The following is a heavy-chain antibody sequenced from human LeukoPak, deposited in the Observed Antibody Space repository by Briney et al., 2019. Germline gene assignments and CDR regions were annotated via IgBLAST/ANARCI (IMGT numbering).Heavy chain of an antibody. J-gene: IGHJ6*02. V-gene: IGHV3-43*01. CDR3: AKDRGRIRSLFFVWRSYGMDV. Sequence: GGSLRLSCAASGFTFDDYTMHWVRQAPGKGLEWVSLISWDGGSTYYADSVKGRFTISRDNSKNSLYLQMNSLRTEDTALYYCAKDRGRIRSLFFVWRSYGMDVWGQGTTVTVSS. CDR2: ISWDGGST. D-gene: IGHD3-16*01. CDR1: GFTFDDYT.